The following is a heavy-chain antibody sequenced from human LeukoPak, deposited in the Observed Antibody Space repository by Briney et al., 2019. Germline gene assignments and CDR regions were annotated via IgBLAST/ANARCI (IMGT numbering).Heavy chain of an antibody. V-gene: IGHV1-69*13. CDR1: GGTFSSYA. CDR3: ASDLYYYDSSGYYSTDFDY. J-gene: IGHJ4*02. CDR2: IIPIFGTA. Sequence: ASVKVSCKASGGTFSSYAISWVRQAPGQGLEWMGGIIPIFGTANYAQKFQGRVTITADESTSTAYMELSSLRSEDTAVYYCASDLYYYDSSGYYSTDFDYWGQGTLVTVSS. D-gene: IGHD3-22*01.